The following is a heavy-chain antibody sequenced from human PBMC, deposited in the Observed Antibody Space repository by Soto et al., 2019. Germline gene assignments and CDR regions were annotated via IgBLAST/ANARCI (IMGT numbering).Heavy chain of an antibody. V-gene: IGHV4-59*08. D-gene: IGHD6-19*01. CDR1: GGSISSYY. Sequence: QVQLQESGPGLVKPSETLSLPCTVSGGSISSYYWSWIRQPPGKGLEWIGYIYYSGSTNYNPSLKSRVTISVDTSKNQFSLKLSSVTAADTAGYYCARRWGWSVDYWGQGTLVTVSS. CDR2: IYYSGST. CDR3: ARRWGWSVDY. J-gene: IGHJ4*02.